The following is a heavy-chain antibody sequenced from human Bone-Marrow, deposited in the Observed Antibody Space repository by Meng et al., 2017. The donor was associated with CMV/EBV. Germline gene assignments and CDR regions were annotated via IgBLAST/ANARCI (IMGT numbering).Heavy chain of an antibody. Sequence: GESLKISCAASGFTFSNYAMHWVRQAPGKGLEWVSYISSSSTIYYADSVKGRFTISRDNAKNSLYLQMNSLRAEDTAVYYCARGPRGQPTPGDYWGQGTLVTVSS. V-gene: IGHV3-69-1*01. CDR2: ISSSSTI. D-gene: IGHD3-10*01. J-gene: IGHJ4*02. CDR1: GFTFSNYA. CDR3: ARGPRGQPTPGDY.